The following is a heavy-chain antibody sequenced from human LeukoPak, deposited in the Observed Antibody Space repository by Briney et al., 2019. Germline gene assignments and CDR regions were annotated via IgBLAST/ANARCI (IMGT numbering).Heavy chain of an antibody. Sequence: PGGSLRLSCAASGFTFSTYAMSWVRQAPGKGLEWVSGISGSGGTTYYADSVKGRFTISRDNSKNTLYLQTNSLRAEDTAVYYCAKDVAVTTNYFDFWGQGTLVTVSS. CDR1: GFTFSTYA. D-gene: IGHD4-11*01. CDR3: AKDVAVTTNYFDF. CDR2: ISGSGGTT. J-gene: IGHJ4*02. V-gene: IGHV3-23*01.